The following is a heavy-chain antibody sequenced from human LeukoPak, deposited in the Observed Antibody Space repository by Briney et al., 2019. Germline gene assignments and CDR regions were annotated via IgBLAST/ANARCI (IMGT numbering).Heavy chain of an antibody. Sequence: GGSLRLSCAASGFTFSSYEMNWVRQAPGKGLEWVSYISSSGSTIYYADSVKGRFTISRDNAKNSLYLQMNSLRAEDTAVYYCARPSPTVYYDSSGYVEDYWGQGTLVTVSS. CDR3: ARPSPTVYYDSSGYVEDY. V-gene: IGHV3-48*03. CDR1: GFTFSSYE. D-gene: IGHD3-22*01. J-gene: IGHJ4*02. CDR2: ISSSGSTI.